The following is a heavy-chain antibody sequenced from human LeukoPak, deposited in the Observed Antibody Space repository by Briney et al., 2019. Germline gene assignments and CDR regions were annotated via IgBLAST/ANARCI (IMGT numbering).Heavy chain of an antibody. CDR3: ARAGVTNLLGETYWYFDL. V-gene: IGHV3-7*01. CDR1: GFTLSHYW. J-gene: IGHJ2*01. CDR2: IEKDGSAA. D-gene: IGHD1-26*01. Sequence: GGSLRLSCTAPGFTLSHYWMTWVRQAPGKGLEWVAKIEKDGSAAYYVDSMKGRFTISRDNAENSLYLQMNSLRAEDTAVYSCARAGVTNLLGETYWYFDLWGRGTLVTVSS.